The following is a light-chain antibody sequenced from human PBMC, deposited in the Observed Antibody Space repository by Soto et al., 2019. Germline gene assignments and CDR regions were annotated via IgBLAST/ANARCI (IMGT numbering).Light chain of an antibody. CDR1: QSIDSW. Sequence: DIQMTQSPSTLSASVGDRVTITCRASQSIDSWLAWYQQKPGKAPKLLIYKASSLESGVPSRFSGSGSGTEFTLTISSLQPDEFATYYCQQYNSYSTFGQGTKVEIK. CDR2: KAS. J-gene: IGKJ1*01. CDR3: QQYNSYST. V-gene: IGKV1-5*03.